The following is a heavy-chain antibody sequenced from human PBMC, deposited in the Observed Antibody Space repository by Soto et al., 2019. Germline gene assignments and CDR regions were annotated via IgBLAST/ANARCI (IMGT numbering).Heavy chain of an antibody. CDR2: ITGSGGST. D-gene: IGHD3-22*01. Sequence: GGSLRLSCAASGVTFSSYVMSWVRQAPGRGLEWVSTITGSGGSTYYADSVKGRFTISRDNSKNTLYLQMNSLRAEDTAVYYCAKEALSGYYYFDYWGQGTLVTVSS. CDR1: GVTFSSYV. CDR3: AKEALSGYYYFDY. J-gene: IGHJ4*02. V-gene: IGHV3-23*01.